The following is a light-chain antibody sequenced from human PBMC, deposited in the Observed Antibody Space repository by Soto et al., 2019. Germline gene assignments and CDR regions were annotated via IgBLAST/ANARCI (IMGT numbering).Light chain of an antibody. CDR1: QSVSSS. V-gene: IGKV3-11*01. CDR3: QQRSNWPLT. Sequence: EIVLTQSPATLSLSPGERATLSCTASQSVSSSLAWYQRKPGQAPRLLIYDASNRATGIPARFSGSGSGTDFTLTIRSLEPEDFGVYYCQQRSNWPLTFGGGTEVEIK. CDR2: DAS. J-gene: IGKJ4*01.